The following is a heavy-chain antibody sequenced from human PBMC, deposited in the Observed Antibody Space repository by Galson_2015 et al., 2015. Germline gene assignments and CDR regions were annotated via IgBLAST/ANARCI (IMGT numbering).Heavy chain of an antibody. CDR1: GGSISSSNW. V-gene: IGHV4-4*02. J-gene: IGHJ4*02. Sequence: ETLSLTCAVSGGSISSSNWWSWVRPPPGKGLEGIGEIYHSGRTNYNPSLKSRVTISVDKSKNQFSLKMSSVTAADTAVYYCAGDAPLAGFDYWGQGTLVTVSS. CDR3: AGDAPLAGFDY. D-gene: IGHD6-19*01. CDR2: IYHSGRT.